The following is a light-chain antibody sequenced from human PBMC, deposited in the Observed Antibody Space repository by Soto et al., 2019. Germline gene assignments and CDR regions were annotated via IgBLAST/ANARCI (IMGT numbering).Light chain of an antibody. CDR3: QQYNNWPLT. Sequence: EIVLTQSPATLSLSPGERATLSCMASQSVSSYLAWYQQKPGQAPRLLIYDASNRATGIPARFSGSGSGTDFTLTISSLEPEDFAVYSCQQYNNWPLTFGGGTKVDIK. CDR1: QSVSSY. CDR2: DAS. J-gene: IGKJ4*01. V-gene: IGKV3-11*01.